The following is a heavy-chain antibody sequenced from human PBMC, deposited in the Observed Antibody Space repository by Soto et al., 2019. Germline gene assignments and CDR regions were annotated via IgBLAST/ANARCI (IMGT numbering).Heavy chain of an antibody. D-gene: IGHD3-10*01. CDR1: GGSISSSSYY. CDR3: ARLTRDPLIDF. CDR2: IYYSGST. Sequence: SETLSLTCTVSGGSISSSSYYWGWIRQPPGKGLEWLGSIYYSGSTYYNPSLKSRVTISVDTSKNQFSLKLISVTAADTAVFYCARLTRDPLIDFWGQGARVTVSS. V-gene: IGHV4-39*01. J-gene: IGHJ4*02.